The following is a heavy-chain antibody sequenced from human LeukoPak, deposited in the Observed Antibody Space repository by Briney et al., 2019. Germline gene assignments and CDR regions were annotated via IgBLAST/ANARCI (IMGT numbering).Heavy chain of an antibody. CDR3: AKFRDNSGPRGGFDY. CDR1: GFTFSSYS. V-gene: IGHV3-21*01. J-gene: IGHJ4*02. Sequence: PGGSLRLSCAASGFTFSSYSMNWVRQAPGKGPEWVSSISSSSSYIYYADSVKGRFTISRDNAKNSLYLQMNSLRAEDTAVYYCAKFRDNSGPRGGFDYWGQGTLVTVSS. CDR2: ISSSSSYI. D-gene: IGHD3-10*01.